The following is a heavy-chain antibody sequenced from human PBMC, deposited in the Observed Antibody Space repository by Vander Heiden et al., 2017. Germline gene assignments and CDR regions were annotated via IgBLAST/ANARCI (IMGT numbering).Heavy chain of an antibody. CDR2: IGTAGDT. Sequence: EVQLVESGGGLVQPGGSLRLSCAASGFTFSSYDMHWVRQATGKGLEWVSAIGTAGDTYYPGSVKGRFTISRENAKNSLYLQMNSLRAGDTAVYYCASGLYYGSGSYPRWGQGTLVTVSS. CDR1: GFTFSSYD. V-gene: IGHV3-13*01. D-gene: IGHD3-10*01. CDR3: ASGLYYGSGSYPR. J-gene: IGHJ4*02.